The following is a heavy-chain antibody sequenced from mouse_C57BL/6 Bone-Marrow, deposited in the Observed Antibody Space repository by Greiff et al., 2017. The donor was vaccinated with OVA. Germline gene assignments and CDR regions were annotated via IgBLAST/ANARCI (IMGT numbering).Heavy chain of an antibody. Sequence: VQLQQSGAELVKPGASVKISCKASGYTFTDYYINWVKQRPGQGLEWIGTFGPGSGSTYYNEKVKGKATLTADKSSSTAYMQLSSLTSEDSAVYFCARIEIYYDYDRYYFDYWGQGTTLTVSS. J-gene: IGHJ2*01. V-gene: IGHV1-77*01. CDR2: FGPGSGST. D-gene: IGHD2-4*01. CDR1: GYTFTDYY. CDR3: ARIEIYYDYDRYYFDY.